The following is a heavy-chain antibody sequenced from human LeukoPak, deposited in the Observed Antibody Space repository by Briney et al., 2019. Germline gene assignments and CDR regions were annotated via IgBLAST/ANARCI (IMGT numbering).Heavy chain of an antibody. CDR2: ISSSSSYI. D-gene: IGHD3-22*01. Sequence: GGSLRLSCAASGFTFSSYSMNWVRQAPGKGLEWASSISSSSSYIYYADSVKGRFTISRDNAKNSLYLQMNSLRAEDTAVYYCARELEDSSGYFRDYWGQGTLVTVSS. J-gene: IGHJ4*02. CDR1: GFTFSSYS. CDR3: ARELEDSSGYFRDY. V-gene: IGHV3-21*01.